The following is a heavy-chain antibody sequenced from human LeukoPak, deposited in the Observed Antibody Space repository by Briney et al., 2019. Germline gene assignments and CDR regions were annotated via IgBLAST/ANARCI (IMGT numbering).Heavy chain of an antibody. J-gene: IGHJ6*02. V-gene: IGHV3-11*01. CDR2: ISSSGSTI. Sequence: PGGSLRLSCAASGFTFSDYYMSWIRQAPGKGLEWVSYISSSGSTIYYADSVKGRFTISRDNAKNSLYLQMNSLRAEDTAVYYCARDGAPSQIEMVPWYYGMDVWGQGTTVTVSS. CDR3: ARDGAPSQIEMVPWYYGMDV. CDR1: GFTFSDYY. D-gene: IGHD5-24*01.